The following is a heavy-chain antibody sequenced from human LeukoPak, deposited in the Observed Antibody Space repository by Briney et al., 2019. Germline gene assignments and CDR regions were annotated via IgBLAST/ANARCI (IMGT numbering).Heavy chain of an antibody. CDR3: ARLVVAATEGFDY. CDR2: IYYSGST. Sequence: PSETLSLTCTVSGGSISSYYWSWIRQPPGKGLEWIGYIYYSGSTNYNPSLKSRVTISVDTSKNQFSLKLSSVTAADTAVYYCARLVVAATEGFDYWGQGTLVTASS. D-gene: IGHD2-15*01. J-gene: IGHJ4*02. CDR1: GGSISSYY. V-gene: IGHV4-59*08.